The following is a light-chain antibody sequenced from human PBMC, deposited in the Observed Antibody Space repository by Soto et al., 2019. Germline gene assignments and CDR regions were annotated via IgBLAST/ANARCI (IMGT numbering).Light chain of an antibody. CDR2: GAS. J-gene: IGKJ3*01. Sequence: DIQMTQSPSSLSASVGDRVTITCRTSQSISTSLNWYQQKAGKAPKLLIYGASTLQSGVPLRFSGSGSGTDFTLTISSLQPEDFATYYCQQADSVPFTFGPGTKVDIK. V-gene: IGKV1-39*01. CDR1: QSISTS. CDR3: QQADSVPFT.